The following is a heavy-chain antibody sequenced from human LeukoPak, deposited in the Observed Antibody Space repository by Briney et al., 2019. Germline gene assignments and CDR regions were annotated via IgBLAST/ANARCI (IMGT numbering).Heavy chain of an antibody. CDR1: GFTFSSYV. CDR3: AKDRPEDMVRGGVSSFQH. J-gene: IGHJ1*01. D-gene: IGHD3-10*01. CDR2: IGRGIT. Sequence: GGSLRLSCAASGFTFSSYVMHWVRQAPGKGLEWISHIGRGITYADSVKGRFTISRDNAKNSVYLQMNSLRAEDTAVYYCAKDRPEDMVRGGVSSFQHWGQGTLVTVSS. V-gene: IGHV3-48*03.